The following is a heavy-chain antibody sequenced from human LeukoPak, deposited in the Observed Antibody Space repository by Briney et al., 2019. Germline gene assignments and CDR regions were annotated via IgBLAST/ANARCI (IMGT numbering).Heavy chain of an antibody. CDR3: AREICSSTSCAGNWFDP. CDR2: IYYSGST. J-gene: IGHJ5*02. V-gene: IGHV4-61*01. Sequence: SETLSLTCAVSGYSISSDYYWGWIRQPPGKGLEWIGYIYYSGSTNYNPSLKSRVTISVDTSKNQFSLKLSSVTAADTAVYYCAREICSSTSCAGNWFDPWGQGTLVTVSS. CDR1: GYSISSDYY. D-gene: IGHD2-2*01.